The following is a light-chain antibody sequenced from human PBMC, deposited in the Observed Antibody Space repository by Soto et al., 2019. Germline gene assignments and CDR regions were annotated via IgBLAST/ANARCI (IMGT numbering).Light chain of an antibody. Sequence: IVLSQSPGTLSLSPGDRATLSCRASQTVSNNYLAWCQQKPGQAPRVIMYGASRRATGIPDRFSGGGSGTDFTLTISRLEPEDFAVYYCQQYGSSGGITFGHGRLLENK. J-gene: IGKJ5*01. V-gene: IGKV3-20*01. CDR1: QTVSNNY. CDR3: QQYGSSGGIT. CDR2: GAS.